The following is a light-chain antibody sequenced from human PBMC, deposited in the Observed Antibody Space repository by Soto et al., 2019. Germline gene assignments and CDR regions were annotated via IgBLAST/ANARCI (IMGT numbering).Light chain of an antibody. J-gene: IGKJ5*01. CDR3: QQRSSWPLIP. Sequence: DVPLSRSPSFPSTSNSDRIIITCRASQIVGSRLAWYQQKPGKAPKLLIYGASSLQIGVPSRFNGSGSGTEFTLTISSLQPEDFSVYYCQQRSSWPLIPFGQGTRLEI. V-gene: IGKV1-5*01. CDR2: GAS. CDR1: QIVGSR.